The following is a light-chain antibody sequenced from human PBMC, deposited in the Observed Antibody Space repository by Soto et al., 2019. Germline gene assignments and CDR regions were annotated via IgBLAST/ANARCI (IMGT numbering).Light chain of an antibody. CDR3: QKYNSAPLT. CDR1: RNLLHSNGYYY. V-gene: IGKV1-27*01. J-gene: IGKJ4*01. Sequence: TQSPLSLPVTPGEPASISCRSSRNLLHSNGYYYLAWYQQKPGKVPKLLIYAASTLQSGVPSRFSGSGSGTDFTLTISSLQPEDVATYYCQKYNSAPLTFGGGTKVDIK. CDR2: AAS.